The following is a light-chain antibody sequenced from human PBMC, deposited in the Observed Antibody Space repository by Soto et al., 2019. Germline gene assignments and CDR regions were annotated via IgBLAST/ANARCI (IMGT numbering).Light chain of an antibody. V-gene: IGKV4-1*01. CDR3: QQFYCPPLFT. CDR2: WAS. J-gene: IGKJ2*01. Sequence: DIVMTQSPDSLAVSLGERASITCRSSQAVFRDSSGRHLLAWYQQKPGQPPKLLIYWASTRESGVPDRFSGSGSGKDFTLTISSLQAEDVAVYYCQQFYCPPLFTFGQGTKLEI. CDR1: QAVFRDSSGRHL.